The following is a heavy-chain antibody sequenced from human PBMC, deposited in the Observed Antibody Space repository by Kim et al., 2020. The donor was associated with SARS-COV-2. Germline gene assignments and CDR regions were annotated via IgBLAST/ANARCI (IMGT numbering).Heavy chain of an antibody. D-gene: IGHD2-8*01. CDR3: AHRPRRYCTSGTCSSFDY. CDR2: IYRNDDK. Sequence: SGPTLVRPTQTLTLTCTFSGFSLNTSGEGVGWIRQPPGKALEWLGVIYRNDDKRYSPSLKSRVTITKDTSKNQVVLTMTNMDPVDTATYYCAHRPRRYCTSGTCSSFDYWGQGSLVTVSS. J-gene: IGHJ4*01. V-gene: IGHV2-5*01. CDR1: GFSLNTSGEG.